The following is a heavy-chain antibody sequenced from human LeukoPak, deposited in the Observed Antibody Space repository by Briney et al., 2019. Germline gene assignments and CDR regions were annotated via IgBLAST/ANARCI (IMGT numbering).Heavy chain of an antibody. D-gene: IGHD6-13*01. V-gene: IGHV3-21*01. Sequence: GGSLRLSRAASGFTCSSYSMNWVRQAPGKGLEWVSSISSSSSYIYYADSVKGRFTISRDNAKNSLYLQMNSLRAEDTAVYYCARGAPGIAAPDYWGQGTLVTVS. J-gene: IGHJ4*02. CDR3: ARGAPGIAAPDY. CDR1: GFTCSSYS. CDR2: ISSSSSYI.